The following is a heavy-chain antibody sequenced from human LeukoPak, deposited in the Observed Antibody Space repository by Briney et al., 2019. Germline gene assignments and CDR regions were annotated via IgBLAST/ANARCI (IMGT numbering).Heavy chain of an antibody. D-gene: IGHD6-19*01. V-gene: IGHV4-39*01. CDR2: IYYTGST. CDR3: ARLVSLSSGWSIPFDY. CDR1: GGSISSSSYY. J-gene: IGHJ4*02. Sequence: KASETLSLTCTVSGGSISSSSYYWGWIRQPPGKGLEWIGSIYYTGSTYYSPSLKSRVTTSVDTSKNQFSLKLSSVTAADTAVYYCARLVSLSSGWSIPFDYWGQGTLVTVSS.